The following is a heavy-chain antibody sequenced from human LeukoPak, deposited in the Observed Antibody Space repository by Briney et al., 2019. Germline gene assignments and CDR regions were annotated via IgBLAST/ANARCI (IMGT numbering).Heavy chain of an antibody. CDR2: IYYSGST. CDR1: GGSISSYY. V-gene: IGHV4-59*08. D-gene: IGHD3-22*01. CDR3: AKVSDRDSSGYYWGFEY. J-gene: IGHJ4*02. Sequence: SETLSLTCTVSGGSISSYYWSWIRQPPGKGLEWIGYIYYSGSTNYNPSLKSRVTISVDTSRNQFSLKLTSVTAADAAVYYCAKVSDRDSSGYYWGFEYWGQGTLVTVSS.